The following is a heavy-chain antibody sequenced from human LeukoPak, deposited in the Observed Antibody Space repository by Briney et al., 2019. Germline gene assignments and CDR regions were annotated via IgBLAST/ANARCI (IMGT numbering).Heavy chain of an antibody. D-gene: IGHD3-16*02. CDR1: GFTVSSNY. CDR2: INHSGST. J-gene: IGHJ4*02. CDR3: ARLPRGRGSYRFLPFDY. Sequence: PGGSLRLSCAASGFTVSSNYMSWVRQAPGKGLEWIGEINHSGSTNYNPSLKSRVTISVDTSKNQFSLKLSSVTAADTAVYYCARLPRGRGSYRFLPFDYWGQGTLVTVSS. V-gene: IGHV4-34*01.